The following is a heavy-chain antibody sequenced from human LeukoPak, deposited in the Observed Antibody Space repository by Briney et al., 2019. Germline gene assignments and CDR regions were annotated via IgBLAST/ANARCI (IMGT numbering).Heavy chain of an antibody. D-gene: IGHD3-22*01. CDR2: IIPIFGTA. Sequence: ASVKVSCKASGGTFSSYAISWVRQAPGQGLEWMGGIIPIFGTANYAQKFQGRVTITTDESTSTAYMELSSLRSEDTAVYYCASTMIVVVITSGSFDYWGQGTLVTASS. V-gene: IGHV1-69*05. J-gene: IGHJ4*02. CDR1: GGTFSSYA. CDR3: ASTMIVVVITSGSFDY.